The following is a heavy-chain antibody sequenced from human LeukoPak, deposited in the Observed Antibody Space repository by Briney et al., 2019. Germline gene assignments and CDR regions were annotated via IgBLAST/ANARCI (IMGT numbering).Heavy chain of an antibody. CDR1: GFTFSSYA. Sequence: GGSLRLSCAASGFTFSSYAMSWVRQAPGKGLEWVSTITGGGSGTDYADSVKGRFTISRDNSKNTLYLQMNRLRAEDTALYYCARGSGYSSAWYLGYWGQGTLVTVSS. V-gene: IGHV3-23*01. D-gene: IGHD6-19*01. CDR3: ARGSGYSSAWYLGY. CDR2: ITGGGSGT. J-gene: IGHJ4*02.